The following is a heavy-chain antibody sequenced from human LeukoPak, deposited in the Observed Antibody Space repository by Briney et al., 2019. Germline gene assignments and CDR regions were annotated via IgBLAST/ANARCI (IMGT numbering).Heavy chain of an antibody. CDR2: ISGSGDST. CDR3: ATPPSTYYHYYFYMDV. J-gene: IGHJ6*03. CDR1: GFTFSSYS. Sequence: PGGSLRLSCAASGFTFSSYSMNWVRQAPGKGLEWVSAISGSGDSTYYADSVKGRLTISRDNSHNTPYLQMNSLRAEDTAVYYCATPPSTYYHYYFYMDVWGKGTTVTVSS. D-gene: IGHD3-10*01. V-gene: IGHV3-23*01.